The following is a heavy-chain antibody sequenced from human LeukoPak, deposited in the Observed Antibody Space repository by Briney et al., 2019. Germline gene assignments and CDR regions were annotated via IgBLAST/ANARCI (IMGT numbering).Heavy chain of an antibody. J-gene: IGHJ6*02. Sequence: GGSLRLSCAASGFTSSDYYMSWIRQAPGKELEWVSYISSSGSTIYYADSVKGRFTISRDNAKNSLYLQMNSLRAEDTAVYYCARDLITMVRGVHYYYYGMDVWGQGTTVTVSS. CDR2: ISSSGSTI. CDR3: ARDLITMVRGVHYYYYGMDV. V-gene: IGHV3-11*01. CDR1: GFTSSDYY. D-gene: IGHD3-10*01.